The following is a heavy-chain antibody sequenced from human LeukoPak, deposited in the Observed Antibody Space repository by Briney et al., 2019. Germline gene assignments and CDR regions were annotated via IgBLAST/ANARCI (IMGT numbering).Heavy chain of an antibody. CDR3: AKQLGYCSDGSCYFPY. D-gene: IGHD2-15*01. V-gene: IGHV3-23*01. J-gene: IGHJ4*02. Sequence: GGSLRLSYAASGFTFSSSAMSWVRQAPGKGLEWVSAISNNGGYTYYADSVQGRFTISRDNSKSTLCLQMNSLRAEDTAVYYCAKQLGYCSDGSCYFPYWGQGTLVTVSS. CDR2: ISNNGGYT. CDR1: GFTFSSSA.